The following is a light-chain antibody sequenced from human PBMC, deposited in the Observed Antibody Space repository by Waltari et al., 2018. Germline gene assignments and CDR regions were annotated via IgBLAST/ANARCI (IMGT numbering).Light chain of an antibody. CDR1: QSVFYSSNNKND. J-gene: IGKJ1*01. V-gene: IGKV4-1*01. Sequence: DIVMTQSPDSLAVSLGERATINCKSSQSVFYSSNNKNDLAWYQQKPGQPPKLLIYWASTPESGVPDRFSGSGSGTDFTLTISSLQAEDVAVYYCHQYYSSPRTFGQGTKVAIK. CDR2: WAS. CDR3: HQYYSSPRT.